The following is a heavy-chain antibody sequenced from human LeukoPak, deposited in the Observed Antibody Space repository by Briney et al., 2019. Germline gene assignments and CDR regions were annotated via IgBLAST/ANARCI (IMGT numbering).Heavy chain of an antibody. V-gene: IGHV3-23*01. CDR3: ARGLTMIVVVIGEPYYFDY. CDR1: GFTFSSYA. J-gene: IGHJ4*02. D-gene: IGHD3-22*01. Sequence: GGSLRLSCAASGFTFSSYAMSWVRQAPGKGLEWVSAISGSGGSTYYADSVKGRFTISRDNAKNSLYLQMNSLRAEDTAVYYCARGLTMIVVVIGEPYYFDYWGQGTLVTVSS. CDR2: ISGSGGST.